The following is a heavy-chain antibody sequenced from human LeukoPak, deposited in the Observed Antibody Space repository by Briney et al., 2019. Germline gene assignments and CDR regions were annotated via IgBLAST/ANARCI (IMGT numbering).Heavy chain of an antibody. CDR2: IHYSGNT. D-gene: IGHD4-23*01. J-gene: IGHJ4*02. V-gene: IGHV4-30-4*01. Sequence: PSQTLSLTCAVSGGSSRSGDYFWSCIRHPPGEGLEWLGHIHYSGNTYYDPSLKSRVSISVDTSKNQFSLKLSSVTAADTAVYYCARENNDYGGKKAFDYWGQGTLVTVS. CDR3: ARENNDYGGKKAFDY. CDR1: GGSSRSGDYF.